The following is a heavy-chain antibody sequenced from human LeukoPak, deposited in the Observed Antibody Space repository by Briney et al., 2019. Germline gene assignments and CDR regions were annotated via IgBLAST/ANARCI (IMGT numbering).Heavy chain of an antibody. J-gene: IGHJ4*02. CDR1: GFTFSSYS. CDR2: ISSSSSYI. Sequence: PGGSLRLSCAASGFTFSSYSMNWVRQAPGKGLEWVSSISSSSSYIYYADSVKGRFTISRDNAKNSLYLQMNSLRAEDTAVYYCARGRITIFDVVDYWGQGTLVTVSS. CDR3: ARGRITIFDVVDY. V-gene: IGHV3-21*01. D-gene: IGHD3-3*01.